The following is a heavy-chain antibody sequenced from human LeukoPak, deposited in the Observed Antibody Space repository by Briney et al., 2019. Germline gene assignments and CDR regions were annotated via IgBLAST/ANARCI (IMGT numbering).Heavy chain of an antibody. J-gene: IGHJ6*02. CDR2: IYYSGST. CDR1: GGSISSYY. V-gene: IGHV4-59*08. CDR3: ARQSSYGYPYYYYGMDV. D-gene: IGHD5-18*01. Sequence: SETLSLTCTVSGGSISSYYWSWIRQPPGKGLEWVGYIYYSGSTNYNPSLRSRGTISVDTSKNQFSLKLSSVTAADTALYYCARQSSYGYPYYYYGMDVWGQGTTVTVSS.